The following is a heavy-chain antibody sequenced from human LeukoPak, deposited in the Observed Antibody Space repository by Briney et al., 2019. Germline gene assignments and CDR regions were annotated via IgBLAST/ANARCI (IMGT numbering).Heavy chain of an antibody. J-gene: IGHJ4*02. CDR1: GFTFSSYA. V-gene: IGHV3-23*01. Sequence: GGSLRLSCAASGFTFSSYAMSWVRQAPGKGLEWVSAISGSGGSTYYADSVKGRFTISRDNSKNTLYLQMNSLRAEDTAVYYCAKVLQQLVLLGYYHFDYWGQGTLVTVSS. D-gene: IGHD6-6*01. CDR2: ISGSGGST. CDR3: AKVLQQLVLLGYYHFDY.